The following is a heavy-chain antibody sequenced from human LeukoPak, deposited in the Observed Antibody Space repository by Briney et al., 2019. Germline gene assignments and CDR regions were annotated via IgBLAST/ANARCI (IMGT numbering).Heavy chain of an antibody. Sequence: GGSLRLSCAASGFTFSSFWMHWVRQAPGEGLVWVSRINTDGSSTTYADSVKGRFTISRDNAKNTLYLQMNSLRAEDTAVYYCARDREFCISTSCYKPRDYWGQGTLVTVSS. V-gene: IGHV3-74*01. CDR3: ARDREFCISTSCYKPRDY. CDR1: GFTFSSFW. J-gene: IGHJ4*02. D-gene: IGHD2-2*02. CDR2: INTDGSST.